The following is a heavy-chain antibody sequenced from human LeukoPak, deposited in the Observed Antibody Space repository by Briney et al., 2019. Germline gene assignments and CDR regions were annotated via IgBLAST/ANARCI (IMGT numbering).Heavy chain of an antibody. D-gene: IGHD3-3*01. V-gene: IGHV3-48*01. CDR2: ISASSITI. Sequence: GGSLRLSCTASGFSFSSYSMNWVRQAPGKGLEWISYISASSITIFYADSVQGRFTLSRDNAKNSLYLQMDSLRAEDTAVYYCARNEAGGYDFWSGTPGPNWFDPWGQGTLVTVSS. CDR3: ARNEAGGYDFWSGTPGPNWFDP. J-gene: IGHJ5*02. CDR1: GFSFSSYS.